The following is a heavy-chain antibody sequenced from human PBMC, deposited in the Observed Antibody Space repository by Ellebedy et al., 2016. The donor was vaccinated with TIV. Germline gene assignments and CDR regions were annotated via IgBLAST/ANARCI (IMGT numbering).Heavy chain of an antibody. CDR3: VRRRSGWYYFDY. J-gene: IGHJ4*02. CDR1: GFTFSDHW. Sequence: GESLKISCSGSGFTFSDHWMHWVRQGPGKGLVWVARINSDGRSISYADSVKGRFTISRDNAKNTLYLQMNSLRAEDTAVYYCVRRRSGWYYFDYWGQGTLVTVSS. V-gene: IGHV3-74*01. CDR2: INSDGRSI. D-gene: IGHD6-19*01.